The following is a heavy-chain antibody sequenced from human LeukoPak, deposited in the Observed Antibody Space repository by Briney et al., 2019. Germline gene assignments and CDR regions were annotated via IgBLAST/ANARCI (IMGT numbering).Heavy chain of an antibody. D-gene: IGHD1-26*01. CDR2: INQGGSDK. J-gene: IGHJ4*02. CDR1: GFSFSSYW. Sequence: PGGSLRLSCAASGFSFSSYWMSWVCQGPGKGLEWVANINQGGSDKHYVDSRFTISRDNANNSLYLQMNSLRAEDTAVYYCVRESRSGSYSGYWGQGTLVTVSS. CDR3: VRESRSGSYSGY. V-gene: IGHV3-7*01.